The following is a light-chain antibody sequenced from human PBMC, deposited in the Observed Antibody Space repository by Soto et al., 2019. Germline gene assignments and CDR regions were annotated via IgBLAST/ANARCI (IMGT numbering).Light chain of an antibody. CDR2: DVT. CDR1: SSDVGGYNY. V-gene: IGLV2-11*01. CDR3: CSYAGSYTFL. J-gene: IGLJ2*01. Sequence: QSVLTQPRSVSGSPGQSVTISCTGTSSDVGGYNYVSWFQQHPGKAPKVMIYDVTERPSGVPDRFSGSKSGNTASLTISGLQADDEADYYCCSYAGSYTFLFGGGTKLTVL.